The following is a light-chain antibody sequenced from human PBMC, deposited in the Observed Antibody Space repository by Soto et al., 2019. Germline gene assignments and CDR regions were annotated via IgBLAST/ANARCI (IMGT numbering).Light chain of an antibody. J-gene: IGLJ3*02. Sequence: QSVLAQPPSASGSPGQSVTISCTGSGSDIGAYNFVSWYQQHPGKAPKLMIFGVTERPSGVPDRFSGSKSGNTACLTVSGLQADDEAVYYCYSYAGRNIWVFGGGTKLTVL. V-gene: IGLV2-8*01. CDR2: GVT. CDR1: GSDIGAYNF. CDR3: YSYAGRNIWV.